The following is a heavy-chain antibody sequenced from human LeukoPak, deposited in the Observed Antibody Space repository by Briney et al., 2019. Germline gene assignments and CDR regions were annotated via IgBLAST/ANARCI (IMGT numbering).Heavy chain of an antibody. CDR2: ISGYSGNT. J-gene: IGHJ5*02. CDR1: GFTFSSSA. Sequence: GASVRLSCEASGFTFSSSAMTWVRQAPGKGLEWVSVISGYSGNTYYAHSVKGRVTISRDNSRNTLDLQMNSLRPEDTAVYYCAKSGYQLLAGNWFDPWGQGTLVTVSS. D-gene: IGHD2-2*01. V-gene: IGHV3-23*01. CDR3: AKSGYQLLAGNWFDP.